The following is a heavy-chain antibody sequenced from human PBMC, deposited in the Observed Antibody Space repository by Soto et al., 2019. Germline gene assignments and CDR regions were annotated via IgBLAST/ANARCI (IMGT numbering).Heavy chain of an antibody. J-gene: IGHJ4*02. V-gene: IGHV3-23*01. D-gene: IGHD1-26*01. CDR1: GFSFSSYH. CDR2: LSVSGGGP. Sequence: PGGYQRLSWASSGFSFSSYHMSWVRQPPGPGNRRVSSLSVSGGGPYPACSVKGRFTMSRDNSKSTLALERIDLRADDSSFYYCARGSGPTTSGQFRFDSWGQGTLVTVSS. CDR3: ARGSGPTTSGQFRFDS.